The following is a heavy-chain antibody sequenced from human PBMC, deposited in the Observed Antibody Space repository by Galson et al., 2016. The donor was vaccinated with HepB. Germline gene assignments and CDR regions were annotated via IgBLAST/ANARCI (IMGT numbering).Heavy chain of an antibody. Sequence: SLRLSCAVSGLKFSTYWMTWVHQAPGKGLEWVATINPDGNEKAYVDSVKGRFTMSRDNAKDSLHLKMNSLRAEDTGVDYCFTSQGYWGQGTLVTVSS. CDR3: FTSQGY. J-gene: IGHJ4*02. CDR1: GLKFSTYW. CDR2: INPDGNEK. V-gene: IGHV3-7*03.